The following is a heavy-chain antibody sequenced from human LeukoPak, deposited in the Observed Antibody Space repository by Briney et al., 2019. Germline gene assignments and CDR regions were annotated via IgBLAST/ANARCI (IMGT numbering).Heavy chain of an antibody. CDR2: ITSSSSTI. CDR3: ARIVRYSAPGRFDS. CDR1: GFTFSSYE. V-gene: IGHV3-48*03. J-gene: IGHJ4*02. D-gene: IGHD5-12*01. Sequence: GGSLRLSCAASGFTFSSYEMNWVRQAPGKGLEWVSYITSSSSTIYYADSVKGRFTISRDNAKNSLYLQMNSLRAEDTAVYYCARIVRYSAPGRFDSWGQGALVTVSS.